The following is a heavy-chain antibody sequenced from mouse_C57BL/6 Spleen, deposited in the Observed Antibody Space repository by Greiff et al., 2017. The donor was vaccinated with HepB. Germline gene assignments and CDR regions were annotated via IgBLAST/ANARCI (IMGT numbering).Heavy chain of an antibody. D-gene: IGHD2-4*01. CDR2: INPSSGYT. V-gene: IGHV1-4*01. J-gene: IGHJ4*01. CDR3: AREGIYYDYEGDAMDY. CDR1: GYTFTSYT. Sequence: VKLQESGAELARPGASVKMSCKASGYTFTSYTMHWVKQRPGQGLEWIGYINPSSGYTKYNQKFKDKATLTADKSSSTAYMQLSSLTSEDSAVYYCAREGIYYDYEGDAMDYWGQGTSVTVSS.